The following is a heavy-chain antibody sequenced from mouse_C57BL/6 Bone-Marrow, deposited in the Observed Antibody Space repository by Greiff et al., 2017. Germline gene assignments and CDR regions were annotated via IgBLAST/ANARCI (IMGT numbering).Heavy chain of an antibody. CDR1: GFNIKDDF. Sequence: EVQLQQSGAELVRPGASVKLSCTASGFNIKDDFMHWVQQRPEQGLEWIGWIDPENGDTAYASNFPGKAPITADTYSNPAFLQLSNLTSEETAVYYCTAWALLWYFDVWGTGTTVTVSS. D-gene: IGHD3-1*01. J-gene: IGHJ1*03. CDR3: TAWALLWYFDV. V-gene: IGHV14-4*01. CDR2: IDPENGDT.